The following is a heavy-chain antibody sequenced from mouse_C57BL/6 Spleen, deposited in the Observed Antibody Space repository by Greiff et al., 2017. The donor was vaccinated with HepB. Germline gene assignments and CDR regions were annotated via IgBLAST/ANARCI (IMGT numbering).Heavy chain of an antibody. CDR3: AREGGSSGPYYYAMDY. D-gene: IGHD3-2*02. CDR1: GYTFTSYW. V-gene: IGHV1-64*01. CDR2: IHPNSGST. J-gene: IGHJ4*01. Sequence: QVQLKQPGAELVKPGASVKLSCKASGYTFTSYWMHWVKQRPGQGLEWIGMIHPNSGSTNYNEKFKSKATLTVNKSSSTAYMHLSSLTSEDSAVYYCAREGGSSGPYYYAMDYWGQGTSVTVSS.